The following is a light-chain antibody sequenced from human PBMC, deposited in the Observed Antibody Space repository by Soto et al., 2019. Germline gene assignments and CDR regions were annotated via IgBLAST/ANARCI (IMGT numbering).Light chain of an antibody. J-gene: IGKJ1*01. V-gene: IGKV4-1*01. CDR2: WAS. CDR1: QSVLSRSNNKNF. CDR3: QQYYTTPWT. Sequence: DIVMTQSPDSLAVSLGERATINCKSSQSVLSRSNNKNFLAWHQQKPGQPPKLLIYWASSRESGVPGRFSGSGSGTDFTLTISSLQAEDVAVYYCQQYYTTPWTFGQGTKVEIK.